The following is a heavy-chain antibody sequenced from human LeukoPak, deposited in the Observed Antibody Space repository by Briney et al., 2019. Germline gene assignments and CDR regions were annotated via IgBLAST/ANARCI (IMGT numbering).Heavy chain of an antibody. CDR3: ARLSDSSGYYPTGDY. CDR1: GYSFTSYW. CDR2: IYPGDSDT. Sequence: GESLKISCKGSGYSFTSYWIGWVRQMPGKGLEWMVIIYPGDSDTRYSPSFQGQVTISADKSISTAYLQWSTLKASDTAMYYCARLSDSSGYYPTGDYWGQGTLVTVSS. J-gene: IGHJ4*02. V-gene: IGHV5-51*01. D-gene: IGHD3-22*01.